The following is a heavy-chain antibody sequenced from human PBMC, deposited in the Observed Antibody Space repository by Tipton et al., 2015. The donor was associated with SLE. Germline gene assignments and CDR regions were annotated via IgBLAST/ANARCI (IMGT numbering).Heavy chain of an antibody. D-gene: IGHD3-9*01. CDR1: GGSISSSSYY. Sequence: LSCTVSGGSISSSSYYWGWIRQPPGKGLEWIGSIYYSGSTYYNPSLKSRVTISVDTSKNQFSLKLSSVTAADTAVYYCARDTIGRAFDIWGQGTMVTVSS. V-gene: IGHV4-39*07. CDR2: IYYSGST. CDR3: ARDTIGRAFDI. J-gene: IGHJ3*02.